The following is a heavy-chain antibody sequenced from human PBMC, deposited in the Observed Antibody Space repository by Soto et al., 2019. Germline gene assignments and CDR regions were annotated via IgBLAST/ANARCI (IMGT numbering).Heavy chain of an antibody. D-gene: IGHD3-10*01. CDR3: ALYGSGSYGVY. Sequence: LSLTCTVSGGSISSSSYYWGWIRQPPGKGLEWIGSIYYSGSTYYNPSLKSRVTISVDTSKNQFSLKLSSVTAADTAVYYCALYGSGSYGVYWGQGTLVTVSS. V-gene: IGHV4-39*01. CDR1: GGSISSSSYY. CDR2: IYYSGST. J-gene: IGHJ4*02.